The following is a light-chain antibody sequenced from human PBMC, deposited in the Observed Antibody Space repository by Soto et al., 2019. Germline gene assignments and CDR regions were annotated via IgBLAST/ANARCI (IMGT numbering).Light chain of an antibody. V-gene: IGLV2-8*01. CDR2: EVT. CDR3: SSYAGSNNVL. CDR1: SSDVGGYNS. Sequence: QSALTQPPSAPGSPGQSVIISCTGTSSDVGGYNSVSWYQQHPGKAPKVIIYEVTKRPSGVPDRFSGSKSGNTASLTVSGLQAEDDADYYCSSYAGSNNVLFGGGTKVTVL. J-gene: IGLJ3*02.